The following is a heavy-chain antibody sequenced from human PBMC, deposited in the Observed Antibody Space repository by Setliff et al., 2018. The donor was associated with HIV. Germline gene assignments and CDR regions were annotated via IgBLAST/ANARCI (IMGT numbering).Heavy chain of an antibody. J-gene: IGHJ4*01. V-gene: IGHV3-21*01. CDR2: ISSSSSYI. CDR1: GFTFSNAW. D-gene: IGHD3-22*01. CDR3: ARVYDSSGYSLSIPGY. Sequence: PSETLSLSCGASGFTFSNAWMTWVRQAPGKGLEWVSSISSSSSYIYYADSVKGRFTISRDNAKNSLYLQMNSLRAEDTAVYYCARVYDSSGYSLSIPGYWGQGTLVTVSS.